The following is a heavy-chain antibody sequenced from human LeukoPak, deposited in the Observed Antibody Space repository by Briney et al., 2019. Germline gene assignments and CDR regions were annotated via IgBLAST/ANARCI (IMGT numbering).Heavy chain of an antibody. CDR1: GGSISSYY. J-gene: IGHJ5*02. D-gene: IGHD4-17*01. V-gene: IGHV4-59*01. Sequence: SEILSLTCTVSGGSISSYYWSWIRQPPGKGLEWIGYIYYSGSTNYKPSLKSRVTISVDTSKNQFSLKLSSVTAADTAVYYCARGGTTVTPGLLWFDPWGQGTLVTVSS. CDR2: IYYSGST. CDR3: ARGGTTVTPGLLWFDP.